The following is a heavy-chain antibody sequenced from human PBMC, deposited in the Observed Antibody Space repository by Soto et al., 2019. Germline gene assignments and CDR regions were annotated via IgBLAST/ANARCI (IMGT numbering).Heavy chain of an antibody. CDR3: ATQPYSGDWPGGNYFDY. V-gene: IGHV1-18*01. CDR1: LYTFTNYG. J-gene: IGHJ4*02. Sequence: QVQLVQSRAEVKKPGASVKVSCKTSLYTFTNYGFSWVRQAPGQGLEWMGWISPYSGNTNYAQKLQGRVTLTTDTSTTTAYLELRSLKSDDTAVYYCATQPYSGDWPGGNYFDYWGQGTLVTVSS. CDR2: ISPYSGNT. D-gene: IGHD6-19*01.